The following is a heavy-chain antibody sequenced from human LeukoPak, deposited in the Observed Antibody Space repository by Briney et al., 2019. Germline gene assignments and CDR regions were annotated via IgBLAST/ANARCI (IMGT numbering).Heavy chain of an antibody. V-gene: IGHV3-9*01. CDR3: AKARIGLSTSGGSYGIDDAFDI. J-gene: IGHJ3*02. Sequence: QPGRSLRLSCAASGFTFDDYAMHWVRQAPGKGLEWVSGISWNSGSIGYADSVKGRFTISRDNAKNSLYLQMNSLRAEDTALYYCAKARIGLSTSGGSYGIDDAFDIWGQGTMVTVSS. CDR1: GFTFDDYA. D-gene: IGHD5-18*01. CDR2: ISWNSGSI.